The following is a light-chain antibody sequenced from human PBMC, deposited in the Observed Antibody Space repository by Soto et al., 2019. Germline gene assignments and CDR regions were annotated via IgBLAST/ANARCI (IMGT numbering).Light chain of an antibody. CDR2: DTS. Sequence: EVVLTQSPATLSLSPGERAILSCRASQSVEKYLAWYQQKPGQAPRLLIYDTSNRATGIPARSSGSGSETDFTLTISSLAPEDFAVYYCQQRKHWPPLTFGGGTKVEIK. J-gene: IGKJ4*01. V-gene: IGKV3-11*01. CDR3: QQRKHWPPLT. CDR1: QSVEKY.